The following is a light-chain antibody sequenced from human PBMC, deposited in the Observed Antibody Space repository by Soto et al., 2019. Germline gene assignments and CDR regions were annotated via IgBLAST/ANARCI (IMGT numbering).Light chain of an antibody. J-gene: IGLJ3*02. CDR2: DNN. CDR1: ISNIGKNY. Sequence: QSVLTQSPSVSAAPGQKVTISCSGSISNIGKNYVSWYQQLPGTAPKVLIYDNNKRPSGIPDRFSGSKSGTSATLGITGLQTGDEADYYCGTWDSSLSAPNWVFGGGTKLTVL. V-gene: IGLV1-51*01. CDR3: GTWDSSLSAPNWV.